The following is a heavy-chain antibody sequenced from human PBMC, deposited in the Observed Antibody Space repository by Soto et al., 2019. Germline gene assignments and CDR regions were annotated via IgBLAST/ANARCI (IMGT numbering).Heavy chain of an antibody. D-gene: IGHD2-15*01. CDR1: GFTFSSYW. CDR2: IKQDGSEK. CDR3: ARGPIGYCSMGSCSFDY. Sequence: GGSLRLSCAASGFTFSSYWMSWVRQAPGKGLEWVANIKQDGSEKYYVDSVKGRFIISRDNAKNSLYLQMNSLRAEDTAVYYCARGPIGYCSMGSCSFDYWGQGTLVTVSS. V-gene: IGHV3-7*01. J-gene: IGHJ4*02.